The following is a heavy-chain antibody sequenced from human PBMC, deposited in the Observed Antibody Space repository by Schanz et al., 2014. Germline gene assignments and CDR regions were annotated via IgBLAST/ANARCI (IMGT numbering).Heavy chain of an antibody. D-gene: IGHD3-10*01. CDR3: TKGRAFGR. J-gene: IGHJ4*02. CDR2: MNSKTGNT. Sequence: QGQLVQSGAEVKKPGASVRVSCKASGYSFTDYAIHWVRQATGQGLEWMGWMNSKTGNTGYAQRFQGRVTMTRNTSITTAYLELSSLRSGDTAVYYCTKGRAFGRWGQGTLXTVSS. CDR1: GYSFTDYA. V-gene: IGHV1-8*02.